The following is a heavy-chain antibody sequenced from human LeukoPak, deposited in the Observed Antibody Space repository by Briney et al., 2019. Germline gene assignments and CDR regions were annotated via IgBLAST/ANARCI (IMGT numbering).Heavy chain of an antibody. CDR2: ISGGSDYI. CDR1: GFTFSGYA. J-gene: IGHJ4*02. D-gene: IGHD3-22*01. Sequence: GGSLRLSCAASGFTFSGYAMDWVRQAPGQGLEWVSAISGGSDYIFYADSVRGRFTISRDNSRNTLYLQMNSLRVEDTALYYCARDFFHSSDSRPFDYWGQGTLVTVSS. V-gene: IGHV3-23*01. CDR3: ARDFFHSSDSRPFDY.